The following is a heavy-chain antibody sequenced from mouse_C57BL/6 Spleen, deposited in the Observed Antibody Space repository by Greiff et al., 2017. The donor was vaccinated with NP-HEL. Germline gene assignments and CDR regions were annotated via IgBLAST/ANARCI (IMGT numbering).Heavy chain of an antibody. CDR2: IWSGGST. Sequence: VQLQQSGPGLVQPSQSLSITCTVSGFSLTSYGVHWVRQSPGKGLEWLGVIWSGGSTDYNAAFISRLSISKDNSKSQVFFKMNSLQADDTAIYYCARMDYDRGAWFAYWGQGTLVTVSA. D-gene: IGHD2-4*01. V-gene: IGHV2-2*01. J-gene: IGHJ3*01. CDR1: GFSLTSYG. CDR3: ARMDYDRGAWFAY.